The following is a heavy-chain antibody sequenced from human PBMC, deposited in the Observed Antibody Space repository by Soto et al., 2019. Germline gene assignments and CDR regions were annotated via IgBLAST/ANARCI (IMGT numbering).Heavy chain of an antibody. J-gene: IGHJ4*02. Sequence: GGSLRLSCAASGFSFSHFGMHWVRQAPGKGLEWVAVIWYDGSNKYYEDSVKGRFTISRDNSKNTLYLQMNSLRAEDTALYYCARDQWLDQGRFFDCWGQGTLVTVSS. V-gene: IGHV3-33*01. D-gene: IGHD6-19*01. CDR2: IWYDGSNK. CDR1: GFSFSHFG. CDR3: ARDQWLDQGRFFDC.